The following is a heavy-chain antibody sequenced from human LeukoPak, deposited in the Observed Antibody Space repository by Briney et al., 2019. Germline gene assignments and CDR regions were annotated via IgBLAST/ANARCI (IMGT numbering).Heavy chain of an antibody. CDR2: ISGSGDST. J-gene: IGHJ4*02. D-gene: IGHD5-24*01. CDR3: AKRALDGYNSPFDY. Sequence: PGGSLRLSCAASGFTFSSYAMNWVRQAPGKGLEGVSDISGSGDSTYYADSVKGRFTISRDNSKNTLYLQMNRLRAEDTAVYYCAKRALDGYNSPFDYWGQGTLVTVSS. V-gene: IGHV3-23*01. CDR1: GFTFSSYA.